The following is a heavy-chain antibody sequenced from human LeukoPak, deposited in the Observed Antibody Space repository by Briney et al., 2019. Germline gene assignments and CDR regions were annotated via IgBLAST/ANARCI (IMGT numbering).Heavy chain of an antibody. Sequence: PGGSLRLSCAASGFSFDDYLMHWVRQSPGKGLEWVCIIRGDGGTAYYSDSVKGRFTIARDNSKNSLYLQMSSLRTEDTALYYCVKDNGDGYTYYFDNWGAGTLVTVSS. CDR2: IRGDGGTA. CDR3: VKDNGDGYTYYFDN. J-gene: IGHJ4*01. D-gene: IGHD5-24*01. CDR1: GFSFDDYL. V-gene: IGHV3-43*02.